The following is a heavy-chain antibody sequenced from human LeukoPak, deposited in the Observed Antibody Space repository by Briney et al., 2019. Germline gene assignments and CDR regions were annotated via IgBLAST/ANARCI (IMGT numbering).Heavy chain of an antibody. CDR1: GFTFSSYS. Sequence: GGSLRLSCAASGFTFSSYSMNWVRQAPGKGLEWGSSISRSSSYIYYADSVKRRFTISRDNAKNSLYLQMNSLRAEDTAVYYCARGSYNDYWGQGTLVTVSS. D-gene: IGHD1-26*01. V-gene: IGHV3-21*01. CDR3: ARGSYNDY. J-gene: IGHJ4*02. CDR2: ISRSSSYI.